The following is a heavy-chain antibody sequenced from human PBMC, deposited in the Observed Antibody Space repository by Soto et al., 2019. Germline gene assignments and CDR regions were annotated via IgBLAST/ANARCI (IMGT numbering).Heavy chain of an antibody. J-gene: IGHJ2*01. CDR1: GYTLTTYD. Sequence: ASVKVSCKASGYTLTTYDISWVRQAPGQGLEWMGWISPYNGNTNYAQKFQDRVTMTTDTSTSTAYMEVRSLRSDDTAVYYCARILTTDWYFDLWGRGTLVTVSS. CDR3: ARILTTDWYFDL. CDR2: ISPYNGNT. V-gene: IGHV1-18*01. D-gene: IGHD4-17*01.